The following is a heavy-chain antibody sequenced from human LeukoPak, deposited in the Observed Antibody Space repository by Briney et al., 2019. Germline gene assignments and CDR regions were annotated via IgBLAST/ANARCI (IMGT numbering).Heavy chain of an antibody. CDR2: IRYDGSNK. J-gene: IGHJ5*02. CDR1: GFTFSSYG. V-gene: IGHV3-30*02. Sequence: PGGSLRLTCAASGFTFSSYGMHWVRQAPGKGLEWVAFIRYDGSNKYYADSVKGRFTISRDNSKNTLYLQMNSLRAEDTAVYYCAKLLSFAGLEWLSDLDILPWGQGTLVTVSS. CDR3: AKLLSFAGLEWLSDLDILP. D-gene: IGHD3-3*01.